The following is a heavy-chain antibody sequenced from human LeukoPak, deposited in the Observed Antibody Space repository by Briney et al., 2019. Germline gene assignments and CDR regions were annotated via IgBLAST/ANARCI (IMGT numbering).Heavy chain of an antibody. CDR2: IRSKAYGGTT. CDR1: GFTFGDYA. V-gene: IGHV3-49*04. D-gene: IGHD6-19*01. Sequence: HPGGSLRLSCTASGFTFGDYAMSWVRQAPGKGLEWVGFIRSKAYGGTTEYAASVKGRFTISRDDSKSIAYLQMNSLKTEDTAVFYCTTDRLSPLIAVAALPPDYWGQGTLVTVSS. J-gene: IGHJ4*02. CDR3: TTDRLSPLIAVAALPPDY.